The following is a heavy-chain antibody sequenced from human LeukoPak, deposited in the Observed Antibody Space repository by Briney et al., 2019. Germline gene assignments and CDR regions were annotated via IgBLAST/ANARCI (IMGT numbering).Heavy chain of an antibody. V-gene: IGHV4-38-2*02. Sequence: PSETLSLTCNLSRYSITSGYYWGWIRQPPGKGLEWIGSMYHSGNPQYYPALKSRVTISVDTAKNQVSLNLNSLNAADTAVYYCVSQLTHYIDVWGKGPTVIVSS. CDR2: MYHSGNP. J-gene: IGHJ6*03. CDR3: VSQLTHYIDV. CDR1: RYSITSGYY. D-gene: IGHD2-2*01.